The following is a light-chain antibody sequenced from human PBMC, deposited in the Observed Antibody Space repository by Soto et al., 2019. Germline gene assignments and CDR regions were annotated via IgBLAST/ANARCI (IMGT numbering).Light chain of an antibody. CDR1: QSIDNW. V-gene: IGKV1-5*01. Sequence: DIQMTQSPSPLSASIGDRVTITCRASQSIDNWLAWYQQKPGKAPHLLIYDVSRLETGVPSRFSGSGSGTEFTLTISSLQADDFATYFCQHYNGYPYTFGPGTKLEIK. CDR3: QHYNGYPYT. J-gene: IGKJ2*01. CDR2: DVS.